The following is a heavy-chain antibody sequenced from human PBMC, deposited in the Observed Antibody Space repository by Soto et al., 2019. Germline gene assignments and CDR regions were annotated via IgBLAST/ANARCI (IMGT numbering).Heavy chain of an antibody. CDR2: IKFDASEK. CDR3: ARGAGYGSGNSVNHYLDH. D-gene: IGHD3-10*01. V-gene: IGHV3-7*01. CDR1: GFSFGIYW. J-gene: IGHJ4*02. Sequence: EVQLVESGGDLVQPGGSLRLSCAASGFSFGIYWMSWVRQAPGKGLEWVGTIKFDASEKKYVDSVKGRFTMSRDNAKNSLYVQMDSVRADDTAVYYCARGAGYGSGNSVNHYLDHWGQGTQFTVS.